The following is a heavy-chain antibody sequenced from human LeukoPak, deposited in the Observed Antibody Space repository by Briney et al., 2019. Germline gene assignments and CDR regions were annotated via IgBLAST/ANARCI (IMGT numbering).Heavy chain of an antibody. CDR3: ARLSTSCYSFDY. V-gene: IGHV5-51*01. CDR2: IYPGDSDT. CDR1: GYSFTSYW. J-gene: IGHJ4*02. Sequence: GESLQISCKGSGYSFTSYWIGWVRPMPGKGLEWVGIIYPGDSDTRYSPSFQGQVTISADKPISTAYLQWSSLKASDTAMYYCARLSTSCYSFDYWGQGTLVTVSS. D-gene: IGHD2-2*02.